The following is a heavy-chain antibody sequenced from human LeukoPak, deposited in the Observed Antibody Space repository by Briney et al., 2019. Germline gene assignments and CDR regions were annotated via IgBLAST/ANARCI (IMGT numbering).Heavy chain of an antibody. D-gene: IGHD6-6*01. V-gene: IGHV3-21*01. CDR2: ISSSSYI. J-gene: IGHJ4*02. CDR3: ARGSWQLAEEVY. CDR1: GFTFSSYS. Sequence: GSLRLSCAASGFTFSSYSVNWVRQAPGKGLEWVSSISSSSYIYYADSVKGRFTISRDNAKNSLYLQMNSLRAEDTAVYYCARGSWQLAEEVYWGQGTLVTVSS.